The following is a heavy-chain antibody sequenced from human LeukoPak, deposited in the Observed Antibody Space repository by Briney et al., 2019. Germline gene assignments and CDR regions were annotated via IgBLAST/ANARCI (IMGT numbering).Heavy chain of an antibody. CDR1: GFTFSSYA. CDR3: AKSLTRYNWNDGPFDY. D-gene: IGHD1-20*01. Sequence: PGGSLRLSCAASGFTFSSYAMSWVRQAPGKGLEWVSAISGSGGSTYYADSVKGRFTISRDNSKNTLYLQMNSLRAEDTAVYYCAKSLTRYNWNDGPFDYWGQGTLVTVSS. CDR2: ISGSGGST. V-gene: IGHV3-23*01. J-gene: IGHJ4*02.